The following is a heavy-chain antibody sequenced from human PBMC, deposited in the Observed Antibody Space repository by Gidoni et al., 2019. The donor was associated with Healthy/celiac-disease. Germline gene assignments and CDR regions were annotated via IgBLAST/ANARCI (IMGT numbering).Heavy chain of an antibody. V-gene: IGHV4-38-2*02. J-gene: IGHJ5*02. CDR3: ARDEHCSSTSCYTPGWFDP. CDR2: IYHSGST. D-gene: IGHD2-2*02. Sequence: QVQLQESGPGLVKPSETLSPTCTVPGYSISSRYYWGWIRQPPGKGLEWIGSIYHSGSTYYNPSLKSRVTISVDTSKNQFSLKLSSVTAADTAVYYCARDEHCSSTSCYTPGWFDPWGQGTLVTVSS. CDR1: GYSISSRYY.